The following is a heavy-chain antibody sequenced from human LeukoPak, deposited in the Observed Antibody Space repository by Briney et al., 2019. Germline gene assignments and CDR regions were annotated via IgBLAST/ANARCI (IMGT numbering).Heavy chain of an antibody. D-gene: IGHD5-12*01. V-gene: IGHV1-69*01. CDR2: IIPIFGTA. Sequence: SVKVSCKASGGTFSSYAISWVRQAPGQGLEWMGGIIPIFGTANCAQKFQGSVTITADESTSTAYMELSSLRSEDTAVYYCARSNSGYDWWIYYFDYWGQGTLVTVSS. CDR1: GGTFSSYA. CDR3: ARSNSGYDWWIYYFDY. J-gene: IGHJ4*02.